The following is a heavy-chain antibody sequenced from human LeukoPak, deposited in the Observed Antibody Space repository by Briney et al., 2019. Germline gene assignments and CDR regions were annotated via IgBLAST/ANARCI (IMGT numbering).Heavy chain of an antibody. CDR3: ASGRETFDLWSGYPFDY. CDR2: IHYSGST. D-gene: IGHD3-3*01. J-gene: IGHJ4*02. Sequence: SETLSLTCTVSGGSISSSSYYWGWIRQPPGKGLEWLGSIHYSGSTYYNPSLKSRVTISVDTSKNQFSLKLYSLTAADTAVYYCASGRETFDLWSGYPFDYWGQGTLVTVSS. V-gene: IGHV4-39*01. CDR1: GGSISSSSYY.